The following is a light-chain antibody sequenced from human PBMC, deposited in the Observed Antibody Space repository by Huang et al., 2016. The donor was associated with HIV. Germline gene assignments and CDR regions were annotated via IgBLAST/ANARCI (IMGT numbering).Light chain of an antibody. CDR2: QAS. J-gene: IGKJ1*01. Sequence: DIQMTQSPSTLSASVGDRVSITCRASQSISSWLAWYQQKPGKAPKLLSYQASSLQNGVPSSVSGSGSWTEFTLTINSLQPDDFATYYCQQYDSYSRWT. CDR3: QQYDSYSRWT. V-gene: IGKV1-5*03. CDR1: QSISSW.